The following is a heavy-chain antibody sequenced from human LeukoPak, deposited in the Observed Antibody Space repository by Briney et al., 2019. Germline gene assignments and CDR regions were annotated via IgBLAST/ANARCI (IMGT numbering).Heavy chain of an antibody. CDR3: AREGYYYDSSGYQIDY. CDR2: IYTSGST. Sequence: SETLSLTCTVSGGSISSYYWSWIRQPAGKGLEWIGRIYTSGSTNYNPSPKSRVTMSVDTSKNQFSLKLSSVTAADTAVYYCAREGYYYDSSGYQIDYWGQGTLVTVSS. CDR1: GGSISSYY. J-gene: IGHJ4*02. V-gene: IGHV4-4*07. D-gene: IGHD3-22*01.